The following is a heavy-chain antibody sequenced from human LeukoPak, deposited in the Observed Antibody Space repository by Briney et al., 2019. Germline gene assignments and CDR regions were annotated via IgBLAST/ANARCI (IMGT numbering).Heavy chain of an antibody. Sequence: ASVKVSCKASGYTFTTYAIQWVRQAPGQRLEWMGWINAGNGNTKYSQKFQGRVTITRDTSASTAYMGLSSLRSEDTAVYYCAREHDVLTGFGLDVWGRGTTVTVSS. CDR3: AREHDVLTGFGLDV. D-gene: IGHD3-9*01. J-gene: IGHJ6*02. V-gene: IGHV1-3*01. CDR2: INAGNGNT. CDR1: GYTFTTYA.